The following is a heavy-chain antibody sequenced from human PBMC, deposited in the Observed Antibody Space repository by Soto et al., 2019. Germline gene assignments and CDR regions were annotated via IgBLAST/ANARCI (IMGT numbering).Heavy chain of an antibody. CDR1: GFTFRTYG. V-gene: IGHV3-30*18. D-gene: IGHD6-6*01. CDR3: AKVIRADSTSSNFYYYSGLDV. J-gene: IGHJ6*02. Sequence: GWSLRLSCAASGFTFRTYGMHWVRQAPGKGLEWLAVISNNGINKYYADSVKGRFTISRDNSWDTLFLQMNSLRGEDTAIYYCAKVIRADSTSSNFYYYSGLDVWGQGTTVTVS. CDR2: ISNNGINK.